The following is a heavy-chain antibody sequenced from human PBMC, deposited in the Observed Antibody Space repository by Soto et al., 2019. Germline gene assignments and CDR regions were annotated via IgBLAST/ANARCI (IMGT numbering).Heavy chain of an antibody. CDR1: GGSISSGGYS. J-gene: IGHJ6*02. CDR2: IYHSGST. V-gene: IGHV4-30-2*01. D-gene: IGHD3-10*01. Sequence: PSETLSLTCAVSGGSISSGGYSWSWIRQPPGKGLEWIGYIYHSGSTYYNPSLKSRVTISVDRSKNQFSLKLSSVTAADTAVYYCARGGYYGSGSSYYYYGMDVWGQGTTVTVSS. CDR3: ARGGYYGSGSSYYYYGMDV.